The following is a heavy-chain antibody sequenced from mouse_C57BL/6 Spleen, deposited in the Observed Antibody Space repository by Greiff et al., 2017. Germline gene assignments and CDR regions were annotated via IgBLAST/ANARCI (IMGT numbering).Heavy chain of an antibody. Sequence: VHVKQSGAELVKPGASVKLSCTASGFYIKDYYMHWVKQRTEQGLEWIGRIDPEDGETKYAPKFQGKATITADTSSNTAYLQLSSLTSEDTAVYYCARITTVVATYDYWGQGTTLTVSS. V-gene: IGHV14-2*01. D-gene: IGHD1-1*01. CDR1: GFYIKDYY. CDR3: ARITTVVATYDY. CDR2: IDPEDGET. J-gene: IGHJ2*01.